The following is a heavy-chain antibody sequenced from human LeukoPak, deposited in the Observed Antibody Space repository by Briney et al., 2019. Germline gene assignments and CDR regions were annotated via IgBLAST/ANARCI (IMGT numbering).Heavy chain of an antibody. D-gene: IGHD6-13*01. CDR1: GYTFTSYA. V-gene: IGHV1-3*01. CDR2: INAGNGNT. J-gene: IGHJ5*02. Sequence: ASVKVSCKASGYTFTSYAMHWARQAPGQRLEWMGWINAGNGNTKYSQKFQGRVTITRDTSASTAYMELSSLRSEDTAVYYCARAPPLYSSSWNWFDPWGQGTLVTVSS. CDR3: ARAPPLYSSSWNWFDP.